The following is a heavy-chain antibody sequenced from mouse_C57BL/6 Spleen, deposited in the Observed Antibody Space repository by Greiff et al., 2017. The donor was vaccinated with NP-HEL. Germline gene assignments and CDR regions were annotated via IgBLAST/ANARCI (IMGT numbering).Heavy chain of an antibody. CDR1: GFTFSDYG. J-gene: IGHJ4*01. Sequence: EVMLVESGGGLVKPGGSLKLSCAASGFTFSDYGMHWVRQAPEKGLEWVAYISSGSSTIYYADTVKGRFTISRDNAKNTLFLQMTSLRSEDTAMYYCARRTPFYAMDYWGQGTSVTVSS. CDR3: ARRTPFYAMDY. V-gene: IGHV5-17*01. CDR2: ISSGSSTI.